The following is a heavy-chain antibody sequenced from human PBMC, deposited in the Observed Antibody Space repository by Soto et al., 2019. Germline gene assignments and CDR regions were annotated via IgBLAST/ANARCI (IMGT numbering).Heavy chain of an antibody. J-gene: IGHJ4*02. V-gene: IGHV4-59*01. D-gene: IGHD5-12*01. CDR3: VREAYIGYGHAIDH. CDR1: GVTISTYY. CDR2: NYHSGTT. Sequence: SETLSLTGAVSGVTISTYYWSWIRQPPGKGLAWIGYNYHSGTTNYNPSLKSRVTISVDTSKNQFSLRLTSVTAADTAIYYCVREAYIGYGHAIDHWGQGILVTVSS.